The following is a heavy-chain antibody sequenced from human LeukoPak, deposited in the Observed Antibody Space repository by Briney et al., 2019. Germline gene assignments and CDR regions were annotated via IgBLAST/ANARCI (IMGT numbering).Heavy chain of an antibody. CDR1: GGSISSYY. J-gene: IGHJ4*02. V-gene: IGHV4-39*01. CDR3: ASRSPFYDSSGYYW. D-gene: IGHD3-22*01. Sequence: SETLSLTCAVSGGSISSYYWSWIRQPPGKGLEWIGSIYYSGSTYHNPSLKSRVTISVDTSKNQFSLKMRSVTAADTAVYYCASRSPFYDSSGYYWWGQGTLVTVSS. CDR2: IYYSGST.